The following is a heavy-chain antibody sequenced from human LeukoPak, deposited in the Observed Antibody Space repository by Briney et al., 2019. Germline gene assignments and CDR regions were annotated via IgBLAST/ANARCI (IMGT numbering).Heavy chain of an antibody. V-gene: IGHV3-33*01. CDR2: IWYDGSNK. D-gene: IGHD2-15*01. Sequence: GRSLRLSCAASGFTFDTYGMHWVRHGPGKGLEWVAVIWYDGSNKYYADSVKGRFTISRDNSENTLYLQMNSLKTEDTAVYYCARVKGDGSGSYYLDYWGQGTLVTVSS. CDR1: GFTFDTYG. CDR3: ARVKGDGSGSYYLDY. J-gene: IGHJ4*02.